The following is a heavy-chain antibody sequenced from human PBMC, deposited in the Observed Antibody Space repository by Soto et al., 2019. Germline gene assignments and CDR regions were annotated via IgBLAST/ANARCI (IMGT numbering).Heavy chain of an antibody. CDR2: ISSSSSTI. Sequence: GGSLRLSCAASGFTFSSYSMNWVRQAPGKGLEWVSYISSSSSTIYYADSVKGRFTISRDNAKNSLYLQMNSLRDEDTAVYYCARFLSSSRLFSYYYGMDVWGQGTTVTVSS. CDR3: ARFLSSSRLFSYYYGMDV. V-gene: IGHV3-48*02. D-gene: IGHD6-6*01. CDR1: GFTFSSYS. J-gene: IGHJ6*02.